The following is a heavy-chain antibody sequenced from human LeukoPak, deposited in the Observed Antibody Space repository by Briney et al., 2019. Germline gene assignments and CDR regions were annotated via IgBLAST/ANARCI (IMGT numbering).Heavy chain of an antibody. J-gene: IGHJ4*02. CDR1: GFTVSSNY. Sequence: LSGGSLRLSCAASGFTVSSNYMNWVRQAPGKGLEWVSVIYSGGSTYYADSVKGRFTISRDNSKNTLYLQMNSLRAEDTAVYYCARDYYYDSSGYALDYWGQGTLVTVSS. CDR3: ARDYYYDSSGYALDY. V-gene: IGHV3-66*01. D-gene: IGHD3-22*01. CDR2: IYSGGST.